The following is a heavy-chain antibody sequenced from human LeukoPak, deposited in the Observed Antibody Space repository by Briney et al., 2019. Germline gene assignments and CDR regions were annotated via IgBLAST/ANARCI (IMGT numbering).Heavy chain of an antibody. CDR2: IYHSGST. CDR3: ARTYYYYYMDV. V-gene: IGHV4-30-2*01. Sequence: PSETLSLTCTVSGGSISSGGYYWSWIRQPPGKGLEWTGYIYHSGSTYYNPTLKSRVTISVDRSKNQFSLKLSSVTAADTAVYYCARTYYYYYMDVWGKGTTVTVSS. J-gene: IGHJ6*03. CDR1: GGSISSGGYY.